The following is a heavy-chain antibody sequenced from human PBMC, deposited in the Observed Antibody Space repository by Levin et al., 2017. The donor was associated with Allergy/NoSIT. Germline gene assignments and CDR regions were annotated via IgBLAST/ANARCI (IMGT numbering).Heavy chain of an antibody. V-gene: IGHV3-33*01. D-gene: IGHD2-15*01. J-gene: IGHJ5*02. CDR1: GFTFSSYG. CDR3: ARDREGDCRGGTCYSWFDP. CDR2: IWYDGSNK. Sequence: SCAASGFTFSSYGMHWVRQAPGKGLEWVAVIWYDGSNKYYADSVKGRFTISRDNSKNTLYLQMNSLRAEDTAVYYCARDREGDCRGGTCYSWFDPWGQGTLVTVSS.